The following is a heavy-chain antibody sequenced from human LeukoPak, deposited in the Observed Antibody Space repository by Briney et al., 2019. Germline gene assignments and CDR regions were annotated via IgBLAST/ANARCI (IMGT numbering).Heavy chain of an antibody. CDR2: IYYSGST. V-gene: IGHV4-39*07. D-gene: IGHD3-22*01. CDR1: SGSISSYAYF. Sequence: PSETLSLTCTVSSGSISSYAYFWGWIRQPPGKALEWIGTIYYSGSTYYNPPLESRVTISVDTSKNQFSLRLSSVTAADTAVYYCAKTHFYNSSGYYFPFDSWSQGTLVTVSS. J-gene: IGHJ4*02. CDR3: AKTHFYNSSGYYFPFDS.